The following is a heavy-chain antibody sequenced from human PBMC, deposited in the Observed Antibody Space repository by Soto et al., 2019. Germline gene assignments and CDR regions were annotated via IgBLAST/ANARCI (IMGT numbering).Heavy chain of an antibody. CDR2: IYYSGST. D-gene: IGHD2-2*01. V-gene: IGHV4-31*03. J-gene: IGHJ6*03. Sequence: QVQLQESGPGLVKPSQTLSLTCTVSGGSISSGGYYWSWIRQHPGKCLEWIGYIYYSGSTYYNPSRKSRVTISVDTSKNQFSLKLSSVTAADTAVYYCARVYCSSTSCYPNYYYYYMDVWGKGTTVTVSS. CDR1: GGSISSGGYY. CDR3: ARVYCSSTSCYPNYYYYYMDV.